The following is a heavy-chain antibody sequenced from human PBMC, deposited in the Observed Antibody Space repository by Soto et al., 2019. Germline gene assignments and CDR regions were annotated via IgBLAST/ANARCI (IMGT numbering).Heavy chain of an antibody. Sequence: KPSETLSLTCAVYGGSFSNYYWSWVRQPPGKGLEWIGEINHSGSTNYNPSLKSRVTISVDTSKNQFSLKLSSVTAADTAVYYCARTRNLDVWGQGTTVTVSS. CDR1: GGSFSNYY. CDR3: ARTRNLDV. CDR2: INHSGST. J-gene: IGHJ6*02. V-gene: IGHV4-34*01. D-gene: IGHD1-1*01.